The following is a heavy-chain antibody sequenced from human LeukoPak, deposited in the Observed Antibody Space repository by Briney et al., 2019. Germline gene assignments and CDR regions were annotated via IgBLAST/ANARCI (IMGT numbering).Heavy chain of an antibody. CDR3: TRVGMATTRWL. Sequence: KPGGSLRLSCAASGFTFNKYAMYWFRQAPGKGLEWVGFIRSKAYGGTTEYAASVKGRFTISRDDSKSIAYLQMNSLKTEDTAVYYCTRVGMATTRWLWGQGTLVTVSS. V-gene: IGHV3-49*05. CDR1: GFTFNKYA. J-gene: IGHJ4*02. D-gene: IGHD5-24*01. CDR2: IRSKAYGGTT.